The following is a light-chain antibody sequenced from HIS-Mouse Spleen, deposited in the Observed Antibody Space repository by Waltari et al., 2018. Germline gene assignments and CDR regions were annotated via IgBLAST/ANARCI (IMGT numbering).Light chain of an antibody. Sequence: QSALPQPASVSGSPGQSITISCTGTSSDVGSYNLVSWYQQHPGKAPKLMIYEGSKRPSGVSNRFSGSKSGNTASLTISGLQAEDEADYYCCSYAGRVFGGGTKLTVL. CDR2: EGS. CDR3: CSYAGRV. V-gene: IGLV2-23*01. J-gene: IGLJ3*02. CDR1: SSDVGSYNL.